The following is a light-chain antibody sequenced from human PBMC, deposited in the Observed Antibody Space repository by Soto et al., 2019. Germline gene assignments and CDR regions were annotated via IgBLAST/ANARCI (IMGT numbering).Light chain of an antibody. CDR1: QGIRDA. CDR2: SAS. CDR3: LQHSDYPFS. J-gene: IGKJ2*01. V-gene: IGKV1-17*01. Sequence: DIPMTQSPSSLAASVGDRVTITCRASQGIRDALGWYQQKPGKVPKRLIYSASSLQNGVPSRFSGSGSETVFALTCSRLQTEDFATYFCLQHSDYPFSFGQGTRLEI.